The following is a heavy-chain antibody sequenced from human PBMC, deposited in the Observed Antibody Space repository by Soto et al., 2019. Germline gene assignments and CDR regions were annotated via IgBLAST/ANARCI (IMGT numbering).Heavy chain of an antibody. D-gene: IGHD1-1*01. CDR1: GFTFRTYT. V-gene: IGHV3-23*01. CDR3: AKDIRPDNAWDFDY. Sequence: EVQLLESGGGSALPGGSLRLSCAASGFTFRTYTLSWVRQAPGKRPEWVAGVTQDGTPVYADSVKGRFTISRDNARNTVYLQMFSLRDEDTAVYYCAKDIRPDNAWDFDYWGRGTLVTVSS. J-gene: IGHJ4*02. CDR2: VTQDGTP.